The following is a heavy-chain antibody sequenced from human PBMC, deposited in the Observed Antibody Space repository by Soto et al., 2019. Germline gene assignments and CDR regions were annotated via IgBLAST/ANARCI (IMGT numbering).Heavy chain of an antibody. D-gene: IGHD3-3*01. V-gene: IGHV4-34*01. CDR3: ARNDGTYDFWSGYYEYYFDY. Sequence: SETLSLTCAVYGGSFSGYYWSWIRQPPGKGLEWIGEINHSGSTNYNPSLKSRVTISVDTSKNQFSLKLSSVTAADTAVYYCARNDGTYDFWSGYYEYYFDYWGQGTLVTVSS. CDR1: GGSFSGYY. CDR2: INHSGST. J-gene: IGHJ4*02.